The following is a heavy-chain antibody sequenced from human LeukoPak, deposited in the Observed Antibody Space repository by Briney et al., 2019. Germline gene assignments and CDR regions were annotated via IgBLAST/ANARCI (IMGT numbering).Heavy chain of an antibody. D-gene: IGHD5-12*01. CDR1: GGSISSSNW. V-gene: IGHV4-4*02. J-gene: IGHJ6*02. CDR3: ARGVATIDYYYYYGMDV. CDR2: IYHSGST. Sequence: PSGTLSLTCAVSGGSISSSNWWSWVRQPPGQGLEWIGEIYHSGSTNYNPSLKSRVTISVDKSKNQFSLKLSSVTAADTAVYYCARGVATIDYYYYYGMDVWGQGTTVTVSS.